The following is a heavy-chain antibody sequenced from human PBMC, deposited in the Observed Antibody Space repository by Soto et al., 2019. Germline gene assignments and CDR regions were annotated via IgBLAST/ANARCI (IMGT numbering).Heavy chain of an antibody. D-gene: IGHD2-8*01. J-gene: IGHJ5*02. Sequence: LSLTFSVSGGSISHYYWSWIRQSPGKVLEWIGYAYYSGSTDYNPSLKSRVTMSVDTSKNQVSLKLNSVTTADTAVYYCARDRSTYGGGGTGEVKENWFDPWGPGTLVTVSS. V-gene: IGHV4-59*01. CDR1: GGSISHYY. CDR2: AYYSGST. CDR3: ARDRSTYGGGGTGEVKENWFDP.